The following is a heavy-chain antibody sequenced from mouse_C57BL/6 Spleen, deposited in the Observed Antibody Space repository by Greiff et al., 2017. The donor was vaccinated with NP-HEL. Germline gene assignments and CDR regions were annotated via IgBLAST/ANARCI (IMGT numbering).Heavy chain of an antibody. CDR3: TRSYYYGTPYYFDY. Sequence: VQLQQSGAELVRPGASVTLSCKASGYTFTDYEMHWVKQTPVHGLEWIGAIDPETGGTAYNQKFKGKAILTADKSSSTAYMELRSLTSEDSAVYYWTRSYYYGTPYYFDYWGQGTTLTVSS. V-gene: IGHV1-15*01. CDR1: GYTFTDYE. CDR2: IDPETGGT. D-gene: IGHD1-1*01. J-gene: IGHJ2*01.